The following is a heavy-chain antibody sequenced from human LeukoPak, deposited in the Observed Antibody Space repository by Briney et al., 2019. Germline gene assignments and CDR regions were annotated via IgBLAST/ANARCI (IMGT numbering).Heavy chain of an antibody. CDR1: GFTFSSYA. D-gene: IGHD4-17*01. Sequence: PGRSLRLSCAASGFTFSSYAMHWVRQAPGKGLEWVAVISYDGSNKYYADSVKGRFTISRDNSKNTLYLQMNSLRAEDTAVYYCATSHGATVTTFDYWGQGTLVTVSS. V-gene: IGHV3-30-3*01. J-gene: IGHJ4*02. CDR3: ATSHGATVTTFDY. CDR2: ISYDGSNK.